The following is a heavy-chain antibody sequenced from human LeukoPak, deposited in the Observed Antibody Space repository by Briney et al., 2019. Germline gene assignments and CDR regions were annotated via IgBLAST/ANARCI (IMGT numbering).Heavy chain of an antibody. CDR2: ISGSGGST. J-gene: IGHJ4*02. V-gene: IGHV3-23*01. Sequence: GGSLRLSCAASGFTFSSYAMSWVRQAPGKGLEWVSAISGSGGSTYYADSVKGQFTISRDNSKNTLYLQMNSLRAEDTAVYYCAKLPAFTVTTQFDYWGQGTLVTVSS. CDR3: AKLPAFTVTTQFDY. CDR1: GFTFSSYA. D-gene: IGHD4-17*01.